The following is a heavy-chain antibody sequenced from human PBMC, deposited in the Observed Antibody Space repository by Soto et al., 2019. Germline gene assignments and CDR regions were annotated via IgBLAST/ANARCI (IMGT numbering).Heavy chain of an antibody. D-gene: IGHD6-19*01. Sequence: PSETLSLTCAVYGGSFSGYYWSGIRQPPGKGLEWIGYINYSGSTNYNPSLKSRVTISVDTSKNQFSLKLSSVTAADTAVYYCARHMEDSSGWTDYYFDYWGQGTLVTVSS. V-gene: IGHV4-59*08. CDR3: ARHMEDSSGWTDYYFDY. CDR1: GGSFSGYY. J-gene: IGHJ4*02. CDR2: INYSGST.